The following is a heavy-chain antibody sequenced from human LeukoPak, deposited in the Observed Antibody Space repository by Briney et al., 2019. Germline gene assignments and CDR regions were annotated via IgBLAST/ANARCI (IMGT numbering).Heavy chain of an antibody. D-gene: IGHD3-22*01. CDR3: ARVRNYDKTDHYRDSDY. CDR2: IKQDGSEE. V-gene: IGHV3-7*04. Sequence: GGSLRLSCAASGFSLSSHYMSWVRQAPGKGLEWVANIKQDGSEEHYVDSVRGRFTISRDNAKNSLYLQMDSLRVEDTAVYYCARVRNYDKTDHYRDSDYWGRGTLVTVSS. CDR1: GFSLSSHY. J-gene: IGHJ4*03.